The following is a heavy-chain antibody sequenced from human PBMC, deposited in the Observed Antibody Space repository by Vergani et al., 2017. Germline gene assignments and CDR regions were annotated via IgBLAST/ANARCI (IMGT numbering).Heavy chain of an antibody. CDR3: ARDLSYSTAWPFFDS. D-gene: IGHD4-11*01. V-gene: IGHV3-43*01. CDR1: GFTFDDYT. Sequence: EVQLVESGGVVVQPGGSLRLSCAASGFTFDDYTMHWVRQAPGKGLEWVSLISWDGGSTYYADSVRGRFTISRDSSKTLYLQMDSLRVEDTAMYFCARDLSYSTAWPFFDSRGQGTLVTVSS. CDR2: ISWDGGST. J-gene: IGHJ4*02.